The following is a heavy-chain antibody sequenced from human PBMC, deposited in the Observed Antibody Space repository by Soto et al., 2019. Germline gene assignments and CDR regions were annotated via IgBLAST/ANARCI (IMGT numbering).Heavy chain of an antibody. CDR2: MNPNSGNT. J-gene: IGHJ6*02. CDR3: ARGYCSGGNCYSGMDV. CDR1: GYTFKDYD. Sequence: QVQLLQSGAEVKKPGTSVRVSCRASGYTFKDYDINWVRRAPGQGLEWMGWMNPNSGNTAYARKFHDRITMTRSVSARTAFMELSSLTPEDTAVYYCARGYCSGGNCYSGMDVWGQGTTVTVSS. V-gene: IGHV1-8*01. D-gene: IGHD2-15*01.